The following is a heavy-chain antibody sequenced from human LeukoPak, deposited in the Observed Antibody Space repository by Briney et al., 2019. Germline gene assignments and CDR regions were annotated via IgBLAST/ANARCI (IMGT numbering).Heavy chain of an antibody. V-gene: IGHV1-2*02. CDR2: INPNSGGT. Sequence: APVKVSCKASGYTFTGYYMHWVRQAPGQGLEWMGWINPNSGGTNYAQKFQGRVTMARDTSISTAYMELSRLRSDDTAVYYCARGSLTLVVPGDAFDIWGQGTMVTVSS. CDR3: ARGSLTLVVPGDAFDI. J-gene: IGHJ3*02. CDR1: GYTFTGYY. D-gene: IGHD6-13*01.